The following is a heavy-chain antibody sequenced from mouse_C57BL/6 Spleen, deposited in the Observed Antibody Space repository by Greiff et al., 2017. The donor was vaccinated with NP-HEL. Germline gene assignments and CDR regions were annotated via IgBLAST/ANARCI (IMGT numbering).Heavy chain of an antibody. Sequence: VQLQQSVAELVRPGASVKLSCTASGFNIKNTYMHWVKLRPEQGLEWIGRIDPANGNTKYAPKFQGKATITADTSSNTAYLQLSSLTSEDTAIYYCARAFNWDEGGFDYWGQGTTLTVSS. D-gene: IGHD4-1*01. CDR1: GFNIKNTY. V-gene: IGHV14-3*01. CDR2: IDPANGNT. J-gene: IGHJ2*01. CDR3: ARAFNWDEGGFDY.